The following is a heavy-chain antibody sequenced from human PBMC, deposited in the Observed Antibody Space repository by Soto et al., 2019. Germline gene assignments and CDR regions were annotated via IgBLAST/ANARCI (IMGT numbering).Heavy chain of an antibody. CDR2: IIPIFGTA. CDR3: VRCSLGNPAVVDY. D-gene: IGHD6-19*01. V-gene: IGHV1-69*01. Sequence: PVQGLEWMGGIIPIFGTANYAQKFQGRVTITADESTSTAYMELRSLRSDDTAVYYCVRCSLGNPAVVDYWGXXT. J-gene: IGHJ4*01.